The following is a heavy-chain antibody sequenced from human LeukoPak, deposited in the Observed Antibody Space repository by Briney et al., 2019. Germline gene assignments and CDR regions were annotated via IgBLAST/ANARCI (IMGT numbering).Heavy chain of an antibody. CDR3: ARVGSVGNFDF. D-gene: IGHD7-27*01. V-gene: IGHV1-46*01. Sequence: ASVKVSCMASGYTFTIDHMHWVRQAPGQGFEWMGIINPSGGDTSYAQKFQGRVTMTRDTSTSTVYMELSSLRSEDTAVYYCARVGSVGNFDFWGQGTLVTVSS. CDR1: GYTFTIDH. CDR2: INPSGGDT. J-gene: IGHJ4*02.